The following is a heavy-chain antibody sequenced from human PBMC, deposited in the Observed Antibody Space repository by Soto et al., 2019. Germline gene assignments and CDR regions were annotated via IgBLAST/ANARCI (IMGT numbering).Heavy chain of an antibody. CDR1: GGTFSSYA. CDR3: ARESRGYDFWSGYLKNWFDP. D-gene: IGHD3-3*01. CDR2: IIPIFGTA. V-gene: IGHV1-69*01. J-gene: IGHJ5*02. Sequence: QVQLVQSGAEVKKPGSSVKVSYKASGGTFSSYAISWVRQAPGQGLEWMGGIIPIFGTANYAQKFQGRVTITADESTSTAYMELSSLRSEDTAVYYCARESRGYDFWSGYLKNWFDPWGQGTLVTVSS.